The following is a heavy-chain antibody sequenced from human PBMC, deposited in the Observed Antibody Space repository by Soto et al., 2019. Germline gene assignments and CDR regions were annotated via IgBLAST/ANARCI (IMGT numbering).Heavy chain of an antibody. D-gene: IGHD6-13*01. CDR3: ARDWGGIAAAGTFGAFDI. CDR2: IWYDGSSK. Sequence: QVQLVESGGGVVQPGRSLRLSCAASGFTFNSYGMHWVRQAPGKGLEWVAVIWYDGSSKYYGDSVKGRFTISRDNSKNTLFLQMNSLRAEDTAVYYCARDWGGIAAAGTFGAFDIWGQGTMVTVSS. J-gene: IGHJ3*02. CDR1: GFTFNSYG. V-gene: IGHV3-33*01.